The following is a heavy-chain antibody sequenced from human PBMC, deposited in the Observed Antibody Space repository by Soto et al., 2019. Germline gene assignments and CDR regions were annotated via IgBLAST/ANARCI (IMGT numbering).Heavy chain of an antibody. Sequence: QMPLVQSGPEVKKPGTSVKVSCKASGFTFTSSAVQWLRQARGQRLEWIGWIVVGSGNTNYAQKFQERVTITRDMSTSTAYMELSSLRSEDTAVYYCAATIAAAGTYAFDIWGQGTMVTVSS. CDR3: AATIAAAGTYAFDI. J-gene: IGHJ3*02. V-gene: IGHV1-58*01. CDR1: GFTFTSSA. CDR2: IVVGSGNT. D-gene: IGHD6-13*01.